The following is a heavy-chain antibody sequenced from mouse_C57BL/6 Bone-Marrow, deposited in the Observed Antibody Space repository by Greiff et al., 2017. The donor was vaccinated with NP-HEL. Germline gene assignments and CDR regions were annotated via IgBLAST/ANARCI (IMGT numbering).Heavy chain of an antibody. J-gene: IGHJ2*01. CDR1: GYTFTSYW. CDR2: INPNNGGT. D-gene: IGHD3-2*02. Sequence: QVQLQQSGTELVKPGASVKLSCKASGYTFTSYWMHWLKQRPGQGLEWIGNINPNNGGTNDNEKFKTKATLTVDKSSSTAYMQLSSLTSEDSAVYYFARDSGYAFDYWGQGTTLTVSS. CDR3: ARDSGYAFDY. V-gene: IGHV1-53*01.